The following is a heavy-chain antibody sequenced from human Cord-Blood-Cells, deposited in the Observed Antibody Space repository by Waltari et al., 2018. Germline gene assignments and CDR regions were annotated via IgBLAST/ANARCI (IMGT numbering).Heavy chain of an antibody. CDR2: INHSGST. CDR3: ARDPWLGYSGYDYAFDI. V-gene: IGHV4-34*01. Sequence: QVQLQQWGAGLLKPSGTLPLTCAVDGGPFSGYSWSGIRMPQGKGLEWIGEINHSGSTNYNPSLKSRVTISVDTSKNQFSLKLSSVTAADTAVYYCARDPWLGYSGYDYAFDIWGQGTMVTVSS. D-gene: IGHD5-12*01. CDR1: GGPFSGYS. J-gene: IGHJ3*02.